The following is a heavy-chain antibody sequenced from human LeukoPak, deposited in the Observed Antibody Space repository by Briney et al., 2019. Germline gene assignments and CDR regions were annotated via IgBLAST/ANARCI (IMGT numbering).Heavy chain of an antibody. D-gene: IGHD1-14*01. J-gene: IGHJ4*02. CDR2: IDRDGGVT. CDR1: GCSFSSYW. Sequence: GGSLRLSCAASGCSFSSYWMSWVRQTPENGLEFVGNIDRDGGVTNYMDSLKGRCTISRDNGKKSLYLEINSLRADDTAVYYCARDPGSSAFDLWGRGSLVTVSS. CDR3: ARDPGSSAFDL. V-gene: IGHV3-7*01.